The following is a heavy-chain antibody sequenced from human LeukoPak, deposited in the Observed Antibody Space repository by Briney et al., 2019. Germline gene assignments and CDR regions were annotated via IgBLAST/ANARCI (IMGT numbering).Heavy chain of an antibody. CDR1: GYTFTSYG. Sequence: ASVKVSCKASGYTFTSYGISWVRQAPGQGLEWMGWISAYNGNTNYAQKLQGRVTMTTDTSTSTAYMELSRLRSDDTAVYYCARVAIFGGSVAAADYWGQGTLVTVSS. D-gene: IGHD6-13*01. CDR2: ISAYNGNT. V-gene: IGHV1-18*01. J-gene: IGHJ4*02. CDR3: ARVAIFGGSVAAADY.